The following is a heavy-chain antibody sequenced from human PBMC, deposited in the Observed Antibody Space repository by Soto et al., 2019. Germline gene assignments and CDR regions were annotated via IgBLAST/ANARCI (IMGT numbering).Heavy chain of an antibody. CDR3: ARSYVLYYFDY. V-gene: IGHV3-48*02. D-gene: IGHD3-16*01. CDR2: ISSSGSNV. CDR1: GFIFSDYN. Sequence: GGSLKLSWGASGFIFSDYNLNWVRQAPWKGLEWVSYISSSGSNVYYADSVKGRFTISRDNAKNSLYLQMNSLRDEDTAVYYCARSYVLYYFDYWGPGTLVPVSS. J-gene: IGHJ4*02.